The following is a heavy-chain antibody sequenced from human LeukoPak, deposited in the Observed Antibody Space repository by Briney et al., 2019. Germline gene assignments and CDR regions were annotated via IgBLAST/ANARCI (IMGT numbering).Heavy chain of an antibody. CDR2: ISAYNGNT. CDR1: GYTVTSYG. Sequence: ASVKVSCKASGYTVTSYGISWVRQAPGLGLEWMGWISAYNGNTNYAQKLQGRVTMTTDTSTSTAYMELRSLRSDDTAVYYCARDSSDYGGNSGFDYWGQGTLVTVSS. D-gene: IGHD4-23*01. CDR3: ARDSSDYGGNSGFDY. J-gene: IGHJ4*02. V-gene: IGHV1-18*01.